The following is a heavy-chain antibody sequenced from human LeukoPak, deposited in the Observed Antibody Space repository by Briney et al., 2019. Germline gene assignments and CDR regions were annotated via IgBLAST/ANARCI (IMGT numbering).Heavy chain of an antibody. CDR1: GGTFSSYA. CDR2: IIPMFGTA. V-gene: IGHV1-69*01. CDR3: ARDSSSGDAFDI. D-gene: IGHD6-13*01. Sequence: ASVKVSCKASGGTFSSYAISWVRQAPGQGLEWMGGIIPMFGTANYAQKFQGRVTITADESTSTAYMGLSSLRSEDTAVYYCARDSSSGDAFDIWGQGTMVPVSS. J-gene: IGHJ3*02.